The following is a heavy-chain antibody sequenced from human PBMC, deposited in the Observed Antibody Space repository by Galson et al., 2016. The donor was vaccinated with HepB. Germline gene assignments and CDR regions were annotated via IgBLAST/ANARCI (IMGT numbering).Heavy chain of an antibody. CDR1: GFIFTDFY. CDR3: AKAARSLARFPRFDY. V-gene: IGHV3-11*01. CDR2: ISSTGNTI. J-gene: IGHJ4*02. Sequence: SLRLSCAASGFIFTDFYMAWIRQAPGKGLEWISYISSTGNTIYYADSVKGRFTISRDNAKNSIFLQMNSLRDDDTTVYYCAKAARSLARFPRFDYWGQGTLVIVSS. D-gene: IGHD3-3*01.